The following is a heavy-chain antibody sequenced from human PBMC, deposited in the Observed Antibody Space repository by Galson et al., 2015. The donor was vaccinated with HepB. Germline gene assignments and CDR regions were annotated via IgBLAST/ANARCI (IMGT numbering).Heavy chain of an antibody. Sequence: SLRLSCAASGFTFSSYGMHWVRQAPGKGLEWVAVIWYDGSNKYYADSVKGRFTISRDNSKNTLYLQMNSLRTEDTAVYYCAKDRGSGWYYFDDWGQGTLVTVSS. CDR3: AKDRGSGWYYFDD. J-gene: IGHJ4*02. CDR2: IWYDGSNK. V-gene: IGHV3-33*06. D-gene: IGHD6-19*01. CDR1: GFTFSSYG.